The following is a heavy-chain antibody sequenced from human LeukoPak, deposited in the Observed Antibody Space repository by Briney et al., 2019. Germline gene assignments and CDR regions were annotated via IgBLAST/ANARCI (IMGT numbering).Heavy chain of an antibody. Sequence: TSVKLSCKASGSTVTSSAVQWVRQARGHRRGWMGWIVVVSGDTNSAQKFQERVTITRDMSKSTAYMGLSSLRSEDTAVYYCAGFMGDSSSQARWGQGTLVTVSS. J-gene: IGHJ4*02. D-gene: IGHD6-13*01. V-gene: IGHV1-58*01. CDR3: AGFMGDSSSQAR. CDR2: IVVVSGDT. CDR1: GSTVTSSA.